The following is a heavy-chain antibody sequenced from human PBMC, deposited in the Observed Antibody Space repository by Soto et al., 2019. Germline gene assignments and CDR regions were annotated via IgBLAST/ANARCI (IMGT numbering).Heavy chain of an antibody. CDR2: IYYSGST. D-gene: IGHD2-15*01. V-gene: IGHV4-39*07. CDR3: ASRGYCSGGSCYPVGYYYYYMDV. J-gene: IGHJ6*03. Sequence: SETLSLTCTVSGGSISSSSYYWGWIRQPPGKGLEWIGSIYYSGSTYYNPSLKSRVTISVDTSKNQFSLKLSSVTAADTAVYYCASRGYCSGGSCYPVGYYYYYMDVWGKGTTVTVSS. CDR1: GGSISSSSYY.